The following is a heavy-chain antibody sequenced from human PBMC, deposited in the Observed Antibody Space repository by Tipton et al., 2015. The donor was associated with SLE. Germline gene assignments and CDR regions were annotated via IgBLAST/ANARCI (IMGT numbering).Heavy chain of an antibody. D-gene: IGHD1/OR15-1a*01. CDR1: GFTFSSYA. Sequence: GSLRLSWATSGFTFSSYALSWVRRAPGKGLEWVSAISGGGGSTYYADFVKGRFSISIDKSKKTLFLQMNSLRVDDTATYYCAKFEKTTDFYLDSWGQGTLVSVSS. CDR2: ISGGGGST. V-gene: IGHV3-23*01. CDR3: AKFEKTTDFYLDS. J-gene: IGHJ4*02.